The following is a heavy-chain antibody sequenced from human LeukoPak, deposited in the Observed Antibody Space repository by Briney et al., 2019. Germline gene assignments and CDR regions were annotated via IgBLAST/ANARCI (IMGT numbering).Heavy chain of an antibody. Sequence: PGRSLRLSCAASGFTFSSYGMHWVRQAPGKGLEWVAVISYDGSNKYYADSVKGRFTISRDNSKNTLYLQMNSLRAEDTAVYYCARVQDSGLFRWYWGQGTLVTVSS. J-gene: IGHJ4*02. CDR2: ISYDGSNK. CDR1: GFTFSSYG. V-gene: IGHV3-30*03. D-gene: IGHD1-26*01. CDR3: ARVQDSGLFRWY.